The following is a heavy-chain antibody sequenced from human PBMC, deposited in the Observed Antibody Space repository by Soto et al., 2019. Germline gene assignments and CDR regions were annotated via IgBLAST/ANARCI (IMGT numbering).Heavy chain of an antibody. CDR3: ARKGSTGLYYYYGLDV. Sequence: SGTLSLACSIGSISIVRARSEWASNGHPPGQGLEWIGSIYNNGSNFYNTSLESRVTISVDTSKNQLSLRLNSVVAADTAVYYCARKGSTGLYYYYGLDVWGPGTRVS. CDR2: IYNNGSN. J-gene: IGHJ6*02. CDR1: SISIVRARSE. V-gene: IGHV4-39*01.